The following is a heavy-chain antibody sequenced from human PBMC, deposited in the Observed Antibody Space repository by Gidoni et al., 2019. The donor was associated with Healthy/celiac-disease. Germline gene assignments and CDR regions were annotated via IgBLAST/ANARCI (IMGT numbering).Heavy chain of an antibody. CDR3: AKDGGELDVYDSSGLYFQH. V-gene: IGHV3-23*01. Sequence: EVQLLESGGGLVQPGGSLRLSCAASGFTFSSYAMSWVRQAPGKGLEWVSAISGSGGSTYYADSVKGRFTISRDNSKNTLYLQMNSLRAEDTAVYYCAKDGGELDVYDSSGLYFQHWGQGTLVTVSS. D-gene: IGHD3-22*01. CDR2: ISGSGGST. J-gene: IGHJ1*01. CDR1: GFTFSSYA.